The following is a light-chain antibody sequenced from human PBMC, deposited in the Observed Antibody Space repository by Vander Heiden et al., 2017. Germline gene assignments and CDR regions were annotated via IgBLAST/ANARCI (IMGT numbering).Light chain of an antibody. CDR1: QSVGIS. CDR3: QQSDTIRYT. Sequence: DIQMTQSPSSLSASVGDRVTITCRASQSVGISLNWYQQKLGKAPKLLISAASSLQSGVPSRFSGSGSGTDFTLTISRLQPEDFATYFCQQSDTIRYTFGQGTKMEIK. CDR2: AAS. J-gene: IGKJ2*01. V-gene: IGKV1-39*01.